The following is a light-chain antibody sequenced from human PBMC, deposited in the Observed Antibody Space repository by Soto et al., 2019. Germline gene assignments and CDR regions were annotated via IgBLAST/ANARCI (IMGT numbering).Light chain of an antibody. V-gene: IGKV3-11*01. Sequence: EVVLTQSPATLSLSPGERATLSCRASQALANYLAWYQQRRGQAPRLLIYDASNRATGIPARFSGSGSGTDFTLTISSLEPDDSAVYYCQQRSYSYTFGQGTTLEIK. CDR2: DAS. CDR1: QALANY. J-gene: IGKJ2*01. CDR3: QQRSYSYT.